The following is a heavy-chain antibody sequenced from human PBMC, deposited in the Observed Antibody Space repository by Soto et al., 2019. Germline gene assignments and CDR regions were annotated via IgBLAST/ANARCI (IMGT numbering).Heavy chain of an antibody. CDR2: IGVSGDNT. Sequence: EVQLLESGGGLVQPGGSLTLSCAASGFTFSNYAMTWVRQAPGRGLEWLSAIGVSGDNTYYADSVKGRFIISRDNSKNTVYLQMNSLRAEDTAVYYCATELSGSSYNAANFWGQGALVTVSS. CDR1: GFTFSNYA. CDR3: ATELSGSSYNAANF. J-gene: IGHJ4*02. D-gene: IGHD1-26*01. V-gene: IGHV3-23*01.